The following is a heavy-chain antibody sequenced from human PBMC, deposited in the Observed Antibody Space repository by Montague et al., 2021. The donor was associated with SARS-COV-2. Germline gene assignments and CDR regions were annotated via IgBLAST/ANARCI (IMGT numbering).Heavy chain of an antibody. Sequence: SETLSLTCTVSGGSISSSSYYWGWTRQPPGKGLEWIGSIYYSGSTYYNPSLKSRVTISVDTSKNQFSLKLSSATAADTAVYYCARAGRQQLVRLSGMDVWGQGTTVTVSS. CDR1: GGSISSSSYY. D-gene: IGHD6-13*01. J-gene: IGHJ6*02. CDR3: ARAGRQQLVRLSGMDV. CDR2: IYYSGST. V-gene: IGHV4-39*07.